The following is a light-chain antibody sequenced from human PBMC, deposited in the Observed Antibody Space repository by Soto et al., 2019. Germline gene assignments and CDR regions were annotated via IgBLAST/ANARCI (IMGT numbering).Light chain of an antibody. CDR1: QTIIRY. CDR3: QQSYSTLFS. Sequence: DIQMTQSPSSLSASVGDRVTITCRASQTIIRYLNWYQQKVGRAPNLLIYAASSLQSGVPSRFSGSGSGTEFTLTISSLQPEDFATYYCQQSYSTLFSFGPGTNVEIK. J-gene: IGKJ3*01. V-gene: IGKV1-39*01. CDR2: AAS.